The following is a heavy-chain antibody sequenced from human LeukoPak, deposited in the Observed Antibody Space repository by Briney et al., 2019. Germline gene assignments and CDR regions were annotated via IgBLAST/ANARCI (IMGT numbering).Heavy chain of an antibody. CDR2: ISDTGRRT. CDR3: GRHDSFIRF. J-gene: IGHJ4*02. V-gene: IGHV3-23*01. Sequence: PAGGSLRLSCAASGFTFSDYAMTWVRQAAGKGLEWVSSISDTGRRTYYTDSVKGRFTISRDDSKKAVYLEMSTLRVEDTAIYFCGRHDSFIRFWGQGTLVTVSS. D-gene: IGHD3-16*02. CDR1: GFTFSDYA.